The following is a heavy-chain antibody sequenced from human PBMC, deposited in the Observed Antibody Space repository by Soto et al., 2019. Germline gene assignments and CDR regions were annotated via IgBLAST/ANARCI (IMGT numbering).Heavy chain of an antibody. J-gene: IGHJ3*02. CDR1: VFPCSNYY. D-gene: IGHD2-8*02. CDR3: AKATATGGGAFDI. CDR2: ILVGGST. V-gene: IGHV3-23*01. Sequence: GSLIISCAASVFPCSNYYMSWVRPAPGKGLEWVSTILVGGSTHYPDSVRGRFTISRDNSKNTVFLQMNSLTAGDTAVYYCAKATATGGGAFDICGQGTLVTVSS.